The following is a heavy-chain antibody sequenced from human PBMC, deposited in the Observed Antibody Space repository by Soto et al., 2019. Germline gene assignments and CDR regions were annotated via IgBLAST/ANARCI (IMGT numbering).Heavy chain of an antibody. J-gene: IGHJ4*02. CDR1: GFTFCHYW. CDR3: TKDTFGVEDY. CDR2: INGDGSIT. Sequence: GGSLKLSSAASGFTFCHYWMHWVRQAPGKGLMWVSRINGDGSITNYADSVKGRFTIYRDNAKNTLYLQMNSLRAEDTAVYYCTKDTFGVEDYWGQGTLVTVAS. V-gene: IGHV3-74*01. D-gene: IGHD3-3*01.